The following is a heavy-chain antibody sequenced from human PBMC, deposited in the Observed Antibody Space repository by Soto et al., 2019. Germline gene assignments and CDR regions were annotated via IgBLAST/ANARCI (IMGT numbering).Heavy chain of an antibody. CDR2: IDHSGTNT. Sequence: EVQLLESGGGLVQPGGSLRLACAASGFYPMTWVRQAPGTGLEWVSTIDHSGTNTHYADSVKGRFTISRDSSRNTVHLQMNSLGAADTALYYCVAWASAHFDYWGQGTPVTVSS. J-gene: IGHJ4*02. CDR1: GFYP. D-gene: IGHD3-16*01. V-gene: IGHV3-23*05. CDR3: VAWASAHFDY.